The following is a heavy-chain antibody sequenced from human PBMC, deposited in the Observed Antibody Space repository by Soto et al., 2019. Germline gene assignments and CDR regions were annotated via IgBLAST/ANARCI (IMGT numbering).Heavy chain of an antibody. J-gene: IGHJ4*02. V-gene: IGHV1-18*01. D-gene: IGHD3-10*01. CDR2: IVGDSGNT. CDR1: GYPLPTYG. CDR3: ATVSGYGSGSRRFDF. Sequence: QVQVMQSGAQLTQPGASVKVSCETSGYPLPTYGLSWVRQAPGQGLEWMGWIVGDSGNTVYAQKFQGRVTMYRDTSTSTGYMELRRLTSDDPALYYCATVSGYGSGSRRFDFWGQGTLVSVSS.